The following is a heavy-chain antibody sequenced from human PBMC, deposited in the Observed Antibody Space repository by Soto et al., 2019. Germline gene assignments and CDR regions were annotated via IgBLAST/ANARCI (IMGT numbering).Heavy chain of an antibody. CDR1: GATFKNNA. J-gene: IGHJ4*02. Sequence: QVQLVQSGAEVKKPGSSVKVSCKASGATFKNNAMSWVRQAPGQGLEWMGGILPLFNTADYAQKFQGILTIAADEYTATDYMELSSLTSEETATYYCARGCLPVDMRGTFASWSQGTQVTVTS. CDR2: ILPLFNTA. D-gene: IGHD2-2*01. V-gene: IGHV1-69*01. CDR3: ARGCLPVDMRGTFAS.